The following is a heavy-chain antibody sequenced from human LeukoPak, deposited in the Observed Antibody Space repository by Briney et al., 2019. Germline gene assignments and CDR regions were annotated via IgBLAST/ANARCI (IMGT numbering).Heavy chain of an antibody. J-gene: IGHJ4*02. Sequence: GGSLRLSCAASGFTFSDYYMSWIRQAPGKGLEWVSYISSSSSYTNYADSVKGRFTISRDNAKNSLYLQMNSLRAEDTAVYYCCTAMVRGSFDYWGQGTLVTVSS. CDR1: GFTFSDYY. CDR2: ISSSSSYT. CDR3: CTAMVRGSFDY. V-gene: IGHV3-11*06. D-gene: IGHD5-18*01.